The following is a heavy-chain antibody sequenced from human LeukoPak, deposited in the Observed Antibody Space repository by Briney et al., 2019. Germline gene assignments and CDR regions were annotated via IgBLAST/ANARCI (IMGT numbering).Heavy chain of an antibody. CDR1: GGSINNYY. D-gene: IGHD6-6*01. CDR2: INHSGST. CDR3: ARRGMNRGLSVAARRNNWFDP. Sequence: PSETLSLTCTVSGGSINNYYWSWIRQPPGKGLEWIGEINHSGSTNYNPSLKSRVTISVDTSKNQFSLKLSSVTAADTAVYYCARRGMNRGLSVAARRNNWFDPWGQGTLVTVSS. J-gene: IGHJ5*02. V-gene: IGHV4-34*01.